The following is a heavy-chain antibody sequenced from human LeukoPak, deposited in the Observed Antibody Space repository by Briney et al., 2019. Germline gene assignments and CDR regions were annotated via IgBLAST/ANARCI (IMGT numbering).Heavy chain of an antibody. V-gene: IGHV3-30-3*01. CDR2: ISYDRSNK. J-gene: IGHJ3*02. CDR3: ASDSEYYDSSGYYHYDAFDI. Sequence: PGRSLRLSCAASGFTFSSYAMHWVRQAPGKGLEWVAVISYDRSNKYYADSVKGRFTISRDNSKNTLYLQMNSLRAEDTAVYYCASDSEYYDSSGYYHYDAFDIWGQGTMVTVSS. CDR1: GFTFSSYA. D-gene: IGHD3-22*01.